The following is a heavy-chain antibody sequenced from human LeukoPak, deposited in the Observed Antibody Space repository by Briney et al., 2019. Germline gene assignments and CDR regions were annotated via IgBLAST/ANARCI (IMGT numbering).Heavy chain of an antibody. CDR3: ASYRQQLVPY. Sequence: KPSETLSLTCTVSGGSISSYYWSWIRQPPGKGLEWIGYIYYSGSTNYNPSLKSRVTISVDTSKNQFSLKLSSVTAADTAVYYCASYRQQLVPYWGQGTLVTVSS. CDR2: IYYSGST. J-gene: IGHJ4*02. D-gene: IGHD6-13*01. V-gene: IGHV4-59*12. CDR1: GGSISSYY.